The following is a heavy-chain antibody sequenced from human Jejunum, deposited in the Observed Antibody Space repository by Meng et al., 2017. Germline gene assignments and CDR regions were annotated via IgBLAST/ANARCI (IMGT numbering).Heavy chain of an antibody. CDR3: VRGASRASSTY. CDR1: GCSINSHTYY. CDR2: IYYSGAT. V-gene: IGHV4-39*01. D-gene: IGHD4/OR15-4a*01. J-gene: IGHJ4*02. Sequence: QLQLQESGPGLVKPSETLSLTCTVSGCSINSHTYYWGWVRQPPGKGLEWVGSIYYSGATYYSLYRKSRVTVSMDTSKNQFSLKLSSVTATDTAVYYCVRGASRASSTYWGQGVLVTVSS.